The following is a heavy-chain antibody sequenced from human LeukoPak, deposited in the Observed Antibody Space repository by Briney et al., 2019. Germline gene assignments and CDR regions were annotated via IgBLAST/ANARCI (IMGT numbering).Heavy chain of an antibody. Sequence: GGSLRLSCAASGFTFSSYAMHWVRQAPGKGLEYVSAISSNGGSTYYANSVKGRFTISRDNSKNTLYLQMGSLRAEDMAVYYCARQFGSVYGSWGQGTLVTVSS. CDR3: ARQFGSVYGS. J-gene: IGHJ5*02. D-gene: IGHD5/OR15-5a*01. CDR1: GFTFSSYA. CDR2: ISSNGGST. V-gene: IGHV3-64*01.